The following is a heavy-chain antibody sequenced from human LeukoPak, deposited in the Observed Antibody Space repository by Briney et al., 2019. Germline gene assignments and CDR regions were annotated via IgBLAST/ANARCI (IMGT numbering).Heavy chain of an antibody. CDR3: ARDTHGYSSGWLPFDY. CDR2: ISSSSSYI. CDR1: GFTFSSYS. V-gene: IGHV3-21*01. D-gene: IGHD6-19*01. Sequence: SGGFLRLSCAASGFTFSSYSMNWVRQAPGKGLEWVSSISSSSSYIYYADSVKGRFTISRDNAKDSLYLQMNSLRAEDTAVYYCARDTHGYSSGWLPFDYWGQGTLVTVSS. J-gene: IGHJ4*02.